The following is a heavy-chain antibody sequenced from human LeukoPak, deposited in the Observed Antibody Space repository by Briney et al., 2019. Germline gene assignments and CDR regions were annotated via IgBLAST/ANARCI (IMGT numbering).Heavy chain of an antibody. Sequence: ASVKVSCTASGYTFTSYDINWVRQATGQGLEWMGWMNPNSGNTGYAQKFQGRVTITRNTSISTAYMELSSLRSEDTAVYYGAREVGGSYSHWGQGTLVTVSS. V-gene: IGHV1-8*03. CDR1: GYTFTSYD. CDR2: MNPNSGNT. J-gene: IGHJ4*02. D-gene: IGHD1-26*01. CDR3: AREVGGSYSH.